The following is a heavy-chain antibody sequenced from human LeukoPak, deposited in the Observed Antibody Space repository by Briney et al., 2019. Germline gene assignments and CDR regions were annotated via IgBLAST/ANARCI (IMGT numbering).Heavy chain of an antibody. V-gene: IGHV3-20*01. D-gene: IGHD2-2*01. CDR2: INWNGGST. CDR1: GFTFDDYG. Sequence: GGSLRLSCAASGFTFDDYGMSWVRQAPGKGLEWVSGINWNGGSTGYADSVKGRFTISRDNAKNSLYLQMNSLRAEDTALYHCARGRYCSSTSCLLLSVSKYGMDVWGQGTTVTVSS. CDR3: ARGRYCSSTSCLLLSVSKYGMDV. J-gene: IGHJ6*02.